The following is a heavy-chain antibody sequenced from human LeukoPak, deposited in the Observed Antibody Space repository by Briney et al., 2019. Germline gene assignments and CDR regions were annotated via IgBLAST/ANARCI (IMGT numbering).Heavy chain of an antibody. J-gene: IGHJ4*02. D-gene: IGHD3-10*01. CDR2: MYYSGST. CDR1: GGSISSSSYF. V-gene: IGHV4-39*07. Sequence: ETLSLTCTVSGGSISSSSYFWGWIRQPPGKGLEWIGSMYYSGSTYYNSSLKSRVTISVDTSKNQFSLKLNFVTAADTAVYYCARKGRGPYGSVNGYFDYWGQGTLVTVSS. CDR3: ARKGRGPYGSVNGYFDY.